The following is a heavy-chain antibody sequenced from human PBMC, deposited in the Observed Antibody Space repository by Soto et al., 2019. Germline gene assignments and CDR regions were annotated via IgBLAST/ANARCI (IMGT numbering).Heavy chain of an antibody. CDR3: ARINYGSGTRWFDP. D-gene: IGHD3-10*01. J-gene: IGHJ5*02. V-gene: IGHV3-11*01. CDR2: ISMSGNSM. Sequence: QVQLLESGGGLVKPGGSLRLSCEASGFTFSDYYMAWIRQAPGEGPEWISYISMSGNSMYYADSVKGRFTISRDNARNSRYLQMNSLRAEDTAMYYCARINYGSGTRWFDPWGQGALVTVSS. CDR1: GFTFSDYY.